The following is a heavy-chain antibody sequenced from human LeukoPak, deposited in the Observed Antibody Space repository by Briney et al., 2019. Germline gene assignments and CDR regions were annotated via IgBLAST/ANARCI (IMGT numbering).Heavy chain of an antibody. Sequence: TSETLSLTCTVSGGSISSYYWSWIRQPPGKGLEWIGYIYYSGSTNYNPSLKSRVTISVDTSKNQFSLKLSSVTAADTAVYYCARIFSGYYSYYFDYWGQGTLVTVSS. J-gene: IGHJ4*02. V-gene: IGHV4-59*01. CDR3: ARIFSGYYSYYFDY. CDR2: IYYSGST. D-gene: IGHD3-22*01. CDR1: GGSISSYY.